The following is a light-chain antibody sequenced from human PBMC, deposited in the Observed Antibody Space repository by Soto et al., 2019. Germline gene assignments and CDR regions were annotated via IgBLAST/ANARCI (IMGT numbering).Light chain of an antibody. J-gene: IGKJ2*01. CDR2: GAS. CDR3: QQSNNWPYT. Sequence: EIVMTQSPATLSVSPGERATLSCRASQSVRHNLAWYQQKPGQAPRLLIYGASTRATDIPARFSGSGSGTEFPLTISSLQSEDFAVYYCQQSNNWPYTFGQGTKVDIK. V-gene: IGKV3-15*01. CDR1: QSVRHN.